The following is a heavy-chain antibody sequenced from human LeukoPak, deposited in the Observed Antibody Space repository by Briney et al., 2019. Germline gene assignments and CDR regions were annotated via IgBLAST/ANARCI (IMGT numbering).Heavy chain of an antibody. CDR2: IYPGDSDT. CDR1: GYTFNDYW. V-gene: IGHV5-51*01. Sequence: ESLKISCKGSGYTFNDYWIGWVRQMPGKGLEWMGIIYPGDSDTRYSPSFQGQVTISADKSISTAYLQWSSLQASDTAMYFCARHHRTGSYYEGIDYWGQGTLVTVSS. J-gene: IGHJ4*02. CDR3: ARHHRTGSYYEGIDY. D-gene: IGHD1-26*01.